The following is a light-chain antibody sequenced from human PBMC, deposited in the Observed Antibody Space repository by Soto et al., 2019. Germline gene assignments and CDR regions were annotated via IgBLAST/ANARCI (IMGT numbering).Light chain of an antibody. CDR3: QQSYSTPTIT. Sequence: DIQMTQSPSSLSASVGDRVTITCRASQSITSYLNWYQQKPGKAPKILIYASSTLQSGVTSRFSGSGSGTAFTLTISSVQPEDFATYYCQQSYSTPTITFGQGTRLEIK. V-gene: IGKV1-39*01. CDR1: QSITSY. J-gene: IGKJ5*01. CDR2: ASS.